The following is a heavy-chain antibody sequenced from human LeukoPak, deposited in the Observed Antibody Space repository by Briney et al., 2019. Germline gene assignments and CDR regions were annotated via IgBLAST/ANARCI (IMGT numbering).Heavy chain of an antibody. CDR1: GGSISSYY. J-gene: IGHJ4*02. CDR3: ARGYSSSFPDY. V-gene: IGHV4-59*01. CDR2: IYYSGST. Sequence: SETLSLTCTVSGGSISSYYWSWIRQPPGKGLEWIGNIYYSGSTNYNPSLKSRVTISVDTSKNQFSLKLSSVTAADTAVYYCARGYSSSFPDYWGQGTLVTVSS. D-gene: IGHD6-13*01.